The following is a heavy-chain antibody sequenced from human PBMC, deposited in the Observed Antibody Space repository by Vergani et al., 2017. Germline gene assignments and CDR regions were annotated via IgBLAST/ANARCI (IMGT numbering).Heavy chain of an antibody. CDR3: ARYDYGDYAVDD. Sequence: QVQLQESGPGLVKPSQTLSLTCTVSGGSISSGSYYWSWIRQPPGKGLEWIGYIYYSGSTNYNPSLKSRVTISVDTSKNQFSLKLSSVTAADTAVYYCARYDYGDYAVDDWGQGTLVTVSS. D-gene: IGHD4-17*01. CDR1: GGSISSGSYY. CDR2: IYYSGST. V-gene: IGHV4-61*01. J-gene: IGHJ4*02.